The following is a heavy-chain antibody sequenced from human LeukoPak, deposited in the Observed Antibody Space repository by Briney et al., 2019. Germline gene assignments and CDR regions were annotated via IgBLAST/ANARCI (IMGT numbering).Heavy chain of an antibody. V-gene: IGHV3-7*01. CDR3: GGLAHNAWYAIDH. D-gene: IGHD6-13*01. Sequence: QPGGPLRLSCVVSDFTFSFYWMTWVRQAPGKGLEWVANILPDGSQKYYVDSVKGRFTISRDNPKNSLYLQINSLRVDDTAVYYCGGLAHNAWYAIDHWGQGTLVTVSS. CDR2: ILPDGSQK. J-gene: IGHJ4*02. CDR1: DFTFSFYW.